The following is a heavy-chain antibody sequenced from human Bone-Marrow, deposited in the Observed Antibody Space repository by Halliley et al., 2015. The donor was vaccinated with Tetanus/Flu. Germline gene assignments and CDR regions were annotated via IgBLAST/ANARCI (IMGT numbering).Heavy chain of an antibody. D-gene: IGHD6-19*01. CDR3: ARRIAVANTGHYFDY. CDR1: GYSFSSYW. CDR2: IYPGDSDT. J-gene: IGHJ4*02. Sequence: QLVQSGAEVKKPGESLKISCKGSGYSFSSYWIVWVRQMPGKGLEWMGIIYPGDSDTRYRPSFQGQVTISADKSIRTAYLQWSSLQAADTAVYYCARRIAVANTGHYFDYWGQGTLVTVSS. V-gene: IGHV5-51*03.